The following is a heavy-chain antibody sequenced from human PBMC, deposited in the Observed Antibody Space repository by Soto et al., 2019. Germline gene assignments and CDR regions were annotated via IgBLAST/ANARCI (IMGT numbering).Heavy chain of an antibody. CDR2: IDPNTGDT. V-gene: IGHV1-2*02. CDR1: SYTFMDHY. J-gene: IGHJ4*02. CDR3: ARDQRFFEWYFDN. D-gene: IGHD3-3*01. Sequence: SVKVSFKPSSYTFMDHYLHWVRQAPGQGLEWMGWIDPNTGDTNYAQKFKGRVTMTRDTSVKTAYMELSRLRSDDRAVYYCARDQRFFEWYFDNWGQGTLVTVYS.